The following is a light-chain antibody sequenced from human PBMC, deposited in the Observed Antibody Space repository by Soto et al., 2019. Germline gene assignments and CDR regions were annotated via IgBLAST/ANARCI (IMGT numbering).Light chain of an antibody. CDR1: QSISSY. Sequence: IQMTQSPSSLSASVGDRVTITCRASQSISSYLNWYQQKPGKAPKLLIYAASSLQSGVPSRFSGSGSGTEFTPTISSLQPDDFATYYCQQNKDYSWTFGQGTKVDIK. V-gene: IGKV1-39*01. CDR3: QQNKDYSWT. J-gene: IGKJ1*01. CDR2: AAS.